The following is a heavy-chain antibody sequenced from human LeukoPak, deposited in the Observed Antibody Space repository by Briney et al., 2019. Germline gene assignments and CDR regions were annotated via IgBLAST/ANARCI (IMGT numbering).Heavy chain of an antibody. V-gene: IGHV3-21*01. J-gene: IGHJ4*02. CDR2: ISGSSSYI. CDR3: ARDLLGWELHYFDY. Sequence: GGSLRLSCAASGFTFSSYSMNWVRQAPGKGLEWVSSISGSSSYIYYADSVKGRFTISRHNAKNSLYLQMNSLRAEDTAVYYCARDLLGWELHYFDYWGQGTLVTVSS. D-gene: IGHD1-26*01. CDR1: GFTFSSYS.